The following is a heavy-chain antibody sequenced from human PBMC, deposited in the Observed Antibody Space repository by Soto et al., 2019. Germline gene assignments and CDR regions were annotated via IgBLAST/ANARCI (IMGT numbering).Heavy chain of an antibody. Sequence: ASVKVSCKASGYNISSYDIIWVRQAPGQGLEWMGIINPSGGSTSYAQKFQGRVTMTRDTSTSTVYMELSSLRSEDTAVYYCARVTPLGVGAFDIWGQGTMVTVSS. CDR3: ARVTPLGVGAFDI. J-gene: IGHJ3*02. V-gene: IGHV1-46*01. D-gene: IGHD2-15*01. CDR1: GYNISSYD. CDR2: INPSGGST.